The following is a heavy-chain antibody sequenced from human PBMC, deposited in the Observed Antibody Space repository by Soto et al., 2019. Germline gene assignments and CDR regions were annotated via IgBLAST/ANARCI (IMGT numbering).Heavy chain of an antibody. D-gene: IGHD3-22*01. CDR3: ARDGTLYDSNGYYYVY. Sequence: QVQLVQSGAEVKKPGSSVKVSCKASGGTFSRSAINWVRQAPGQGLEWMGGIIPVFGKPNYAQKFQGRVTITADESTSTAYMGLRRLTSEDTAVYYCARDGTLYDSNGYYYVYWGQGTLVTVSS. CDR1: GGTFSRSA. V-gene: IGHV1-69*01. CDR2: IIPVFGKP. J-gene: IGHJ4*02.